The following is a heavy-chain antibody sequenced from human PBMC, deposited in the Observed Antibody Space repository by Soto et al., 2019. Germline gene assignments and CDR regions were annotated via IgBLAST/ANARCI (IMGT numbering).Heavy chain of an antibody. CDR2: IYYSGST. V-gene: IGHV4-59*01. D-gene: IGHD2-21*02. CDR3: AREASYCGGDCYSDAFDI. CDR1: GGSISSYY. J-gene: IGHJ3*02. Sequence: SETLSLTCTVSGGSISSYYWGWIRQPPGKGLEWIGYIYYSGSTNYNPSLKSRVTISVDTSKNQFSLKLSSVTAADTAVYYCAREASYCGGDCYSDAFDIWGQGTMVTVSS.